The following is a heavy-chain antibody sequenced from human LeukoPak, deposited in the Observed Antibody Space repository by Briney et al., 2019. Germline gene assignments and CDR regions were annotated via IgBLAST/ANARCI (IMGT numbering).Heavy chain of an antibody. J-gene: IGHJ4*02. CDR1: GFTFTTYS. D-gene: IGHD3-10*01. Sequence: GGSLRLSCAASGFTFTTYSMNWVRQAPGKGLEWVSYFGSDSRTIFYADSVKGRFTISRDNAKNSLYLQMNSLRDEDTAVYYCAREHGSMVRGVILDYWGQGTLVTVSS. V-gene: IGHV3-48*02. CDR3: AREHGSMVRGVILDY. CDR2: FGSDSRTI.